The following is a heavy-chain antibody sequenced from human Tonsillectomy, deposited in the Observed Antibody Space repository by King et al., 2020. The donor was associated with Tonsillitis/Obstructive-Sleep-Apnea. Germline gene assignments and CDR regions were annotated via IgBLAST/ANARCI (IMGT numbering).Heavy chain of an antibody. V-gene: IGHV3-43*02. CDR3: AKSIHSGRGYHFDY. CDR2: ISGDGGST. D-gene: IGHD5-12*01. J-gene: IGHJ4*02. Sequence: VQLVESGGGVVQPGGSLRLSCAASGFTLDDYGMHWVRQAPGKGLEWVSLISGDGGSTYYADSVKGRFTISRDISKNSLYLEMNSLRTEDTAFYYCAKSIHSGRGYHFDYWGQGTLVTVSA. CDR1: GFTLDDYG.